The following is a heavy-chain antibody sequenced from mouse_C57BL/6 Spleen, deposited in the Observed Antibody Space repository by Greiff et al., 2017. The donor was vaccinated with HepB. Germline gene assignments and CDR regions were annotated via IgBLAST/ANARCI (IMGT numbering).Heavy chain of an antibody. D-gene: IGHD1-1*01. Sequence: QVQLKESGAELAKPGASVKLSCKASGYTFTSYWMHWVKQRPGQGLEWIGYINPSSGYTKYNQKFKDKATLTADKSSSTAYMQLSSLTYEDSAVYYCAISTTVVAPGFAYWGQGTLVTVSA. CDR2: INPSSGYT. CDR1: GYTFTSYW. CDR3: AISTTVVAPGFAY. V-gene: IGHV1-7*01. J-gene: IGHJ3*01.